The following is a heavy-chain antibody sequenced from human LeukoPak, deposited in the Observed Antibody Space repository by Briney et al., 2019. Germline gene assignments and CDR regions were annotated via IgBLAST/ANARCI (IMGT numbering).Heavy chain of an antibody. CDR3: ARGLGTNYGGYCTGGGCPVY. CDR2: IYSGGSV. Sequence: GGSLRLSCAASGFTFSSYAMSWVRQAPGKGLEWVSVIYSGGSVYSADSVKGRFTISRDYSDNTVYLQMNSLRVEDTAVYYCARGLGTNYGGYCTGGGCPVYWGQGTLVTVSS. D-gene: IGHD2-8*02. CDR1: GFTFSSYA. J-gene: IGHJ4*02. V-gene: IGHV3-66*01.